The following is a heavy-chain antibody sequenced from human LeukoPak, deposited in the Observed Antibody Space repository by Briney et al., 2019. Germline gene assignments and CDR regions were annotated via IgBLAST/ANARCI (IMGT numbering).Heavy chain of an antibody. Sequence: PGGSLRLSCAASGFTFSSYAMSWVRQAPGKGLEWVSAISGSGGSTYYADSVKGRFTISRDNSKNTLHLQMNSLRAEDTAVYYCAKAPRLTYYGSGSTHDYWGQGTLVTVSS. V-gene: IGHV3-23*01. CDR3: AKAPRLTYYGSGSTHDY. CDR2: ISGSGGST. D-gene: IGHD3-10*01. J-gene: IGHJ4*02. CDR1: GFTFSSYA.